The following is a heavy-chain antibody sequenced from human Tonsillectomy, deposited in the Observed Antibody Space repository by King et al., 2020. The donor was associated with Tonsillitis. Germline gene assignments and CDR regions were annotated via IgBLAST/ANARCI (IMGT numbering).Heavy chain of an antibody. CDR1: GFTVSSNY. Sequence: VQLVESGGGLVQPGGSLRLSCAASGFTVSSNYMSWVRQAPGKGLEWVSVIYSGGSTYYADSVKGRFTISRDNSKNTLYLQMNSLRAEDTAVYYCARGGWRWLRRGNLGYFDYWGQGTLVTVSS. CDR3: ARGGWRWLRRGNLGYFDY. CDR2: IYSGGST. J-gene: IGHJ4*02. D-gene: IGHD5-24*01. V-gene: IGHV3-66*01.